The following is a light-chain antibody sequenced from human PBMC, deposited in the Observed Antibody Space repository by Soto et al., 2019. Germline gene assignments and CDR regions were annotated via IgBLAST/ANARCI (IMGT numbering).Light chain of an antibody. CDR3: AAWDDRLNGVV. J-gene: IGLJ3*02. Sequence: QSVLTQPPSASGTPGQRVILSCSGSSSNIGGNSVSWYQQLPGTAPKLLIYSNNLRPSGVPDRFSGSKSGTSASLAIGGLQSEDEADYHCAAWDDRLNGVVFGGGTQLTVL. CDR1: SSNIGGNS. V-gene: IGLV1-44*01. CDR2: SNN.